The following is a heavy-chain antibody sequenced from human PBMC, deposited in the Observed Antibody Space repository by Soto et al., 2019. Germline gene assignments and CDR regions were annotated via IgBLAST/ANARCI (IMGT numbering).Heavy chain of an antibody. CDR3: ARGWGYFDSSGFPYLYAMDV. CDR1: GFTFSTYW. V-gene: IGHV3-7*01. CDR2: IKEDGSEK. D-gene: IGHD3-22*01. J-gene: IGHJ6*02. Sequence: VGSLRLSCAASGFTFSTYWMSWVRQAPGKGLEWVANIKEDGSEKYYVDSVEGRFTISRDNAKNSLYLQMTSLRAEDTALYYCARGWGYFDSSGFPYLYAMDVWGQGTTVTVSS.